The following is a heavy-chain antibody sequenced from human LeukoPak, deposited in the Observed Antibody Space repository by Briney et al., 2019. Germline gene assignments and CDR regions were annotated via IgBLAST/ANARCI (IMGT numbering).Heavy chain of an antibody. D-gene: IGHD5-18*01. Sequence: PGGSLRLSCSASGFTFSSYAMHWVRQAPGKGLEYVSAISSNGGSTYYADSVKGRFTISRDNSKNTLYLQMSSLRAEDTAVYYCVKWYSYGLNFFDYWGQGTLVTVSS. CDR1: GFTFSSYA. V-gene: IGHV3-64D*06. CDR3: VKWYSYGLNFFDY. J-gene: IGHJ4*02. CDR2: ISSNGGST.